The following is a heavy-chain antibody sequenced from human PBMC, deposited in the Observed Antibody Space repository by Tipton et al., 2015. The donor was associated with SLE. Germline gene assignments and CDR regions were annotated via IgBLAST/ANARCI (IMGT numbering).Heavy chain of an antibody. D-gene: IGHD3-10*01. CDR3: ARAQNYYGSGSYPDY. CDR1: GGSISSYY. V-gene: IGHV4-59*07. Sequence: TLSLTCTVSGGSISSYYWSWIRQPPGKGLEWIGYIYYSGSTNYNPSLKSRVTISVDTSKNQFSLKLSSVTAADTAVYYCARAQNYYGSGSYPDYWGQGTPVTVSS. CDR2: IYYSGST. J-gene: IGHJ4*02.